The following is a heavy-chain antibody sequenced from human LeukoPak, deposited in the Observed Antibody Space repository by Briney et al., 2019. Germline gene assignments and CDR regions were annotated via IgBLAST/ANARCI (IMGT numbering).Heavy chain of an antibody. V-gene: IGHV1-69*13. CDR3: ARDGYGCSSTSCYTQYGMDV. CDR2: IIPIFGTA. Sequence: ASVKVSCKASGGTFSSYAISWVRLAPGQGLEWMGGIIPIFGTANYAQKFQGGVTITADESTSTAYMELSSLRSEDTAVYYCARDGYGCSSTSCYTQYGMDVWGQGTTVTVSS. J-gene: IGHJ6*02. D-gene: IGHD2-2*02. CDR1: GGTFSSYA.